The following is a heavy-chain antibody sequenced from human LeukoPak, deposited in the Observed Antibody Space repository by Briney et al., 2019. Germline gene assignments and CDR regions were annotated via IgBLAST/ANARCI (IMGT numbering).Heavy chain of an antibody. CDR3: ANSAAGTLYGMDV. V-gene: IGHV3-30*18. D-gene: IGHD6-13*01. J-gene: IGHJ6*02. Sequence: PGRSLRLSCAASGFTFSSYGMRWVRQAPGKGLEWVAVISYDGSNKYYADSVKGRFTISRDNSKNTLYLQMNSLRAEDTAVYYCANSAAGTLYGMDVWGQGTTVTVSS. CDR1: GFTFSSYG. CDR2: ISYDGSNK.